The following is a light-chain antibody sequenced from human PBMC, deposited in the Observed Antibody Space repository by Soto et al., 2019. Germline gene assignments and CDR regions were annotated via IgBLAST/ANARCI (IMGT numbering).Light chain of an antibody. CDR1: QALSNY. V-gene: IGKV1-9*01. Sequence: DIPLTQSPSVRSASVGDTVTITCRASQALSNYLAWYQQKPGKAPDLLIYSASTLQSGVPSRFSGSGSETEFSLTIRALQHEDFATYYCQQLSRYPLTFGGGTKVDIK. CDR3: QQLSRYPLT. CDR2: SAS. J-gene: IGKJ4*01.